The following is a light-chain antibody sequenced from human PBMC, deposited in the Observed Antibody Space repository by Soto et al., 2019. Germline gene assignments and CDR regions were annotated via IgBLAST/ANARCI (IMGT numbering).Light chain of an antibody. CDR3: QSYDRSLSVFYV. CDR2: GDN. Sequence: QSALTQPPSVSGAPGQWVTISCTGSSSDIGAGSEVNWYQQLPGTAPKLLIHGDNNRPSGVPDRFSGSKSGTSASLAITGLQIEDEADYYCQSYDRSLSVFYVFGTGTKLTVL. V-gene: IGLV1-40*01. J-gene: IGLJ1*01. CDR1: SSDIGAGSE.